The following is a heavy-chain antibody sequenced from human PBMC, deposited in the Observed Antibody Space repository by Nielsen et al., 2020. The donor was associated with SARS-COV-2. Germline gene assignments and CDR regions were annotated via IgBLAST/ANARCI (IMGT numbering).Heavy chain of an antibody. D-gene: IGHD3-3*01. CDR2: INAGNGNT. V-gene: IGHV1-3*01. CDR3: ARAMYDFWSGYSFDY. Sequence: ASVKVSCKASGYTFTSYAMHWVRQAPGQRLEWMGWINAGNGNTKYSQKFQGRVTITRDTSASTAYMELRSLRSDDTAVYYCARAMYDFWSGYSFDYWGQGTLVTVSS. J-gene: IGHJ4*02. CDR1: GYTFTSYA.